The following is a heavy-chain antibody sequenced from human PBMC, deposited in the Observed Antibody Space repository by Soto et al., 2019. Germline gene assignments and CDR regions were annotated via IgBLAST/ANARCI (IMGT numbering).Heavy chain of an antibody. CDR2: ISRSSSII. CDR3: AREENWNYATVDY. V-gene: IGHV3-48*01. D-gene: IGHD1-7*01. Sequence: VQLVESGGGLVQPGGSLRLSCTASGFTFSSYNMNWVRQAPGKGLEWISYISRSSSIINYADSVKGRFTISRDNAKNSLYLQMNSLRGEDTAVYYCAREENWNYATVDYWGQGILVTVSS. J-gene: IGHJ4*02. CDR1: GFTFSSYN.